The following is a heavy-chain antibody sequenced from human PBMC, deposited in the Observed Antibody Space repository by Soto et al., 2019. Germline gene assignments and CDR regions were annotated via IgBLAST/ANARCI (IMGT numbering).Heavy chain of an antibody. Sequence: QVQLVESGGGVVQPGRSLRLSCAASGFTFSNYALHWVRQAPGKGLEWVAVISDDGSNKYYADSVKGRFTISRDNSKNTLYLQMNSLRAEDTAMYYCARDRFASSWSYFDYWGPGTPVTVSS. CDR1: GFTFSNYA. CDR2: ISDDGSNK. CDR3: ARDRFASSWSYFDY. D-gene: IGHD6-13*01. V-gene: IGHV3-30-3*01. J-gene: IGHJ4*02.